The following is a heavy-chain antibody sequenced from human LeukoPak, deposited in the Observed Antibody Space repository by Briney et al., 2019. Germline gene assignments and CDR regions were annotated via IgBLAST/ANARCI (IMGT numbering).Heavy chain of an antibody. V-gene: IGHV4-59*08. J-gene: IGHJ3*02. D-gene: IGHD1-26*01. CDR3: ASFKVGATTREFDI. CDR1: GGSMTGYF. Sequence: PSETLSLTCTVSGGSMTGYFWNWVRQSPGKGLEWIGYIYYTGDTDQNPSLKGRVTVLLDTSKNQFSLKLSSVTAADTAVYFCASFKVGATTREFDIWGQGRMVTVSS. CDR2: IYYTGDT.